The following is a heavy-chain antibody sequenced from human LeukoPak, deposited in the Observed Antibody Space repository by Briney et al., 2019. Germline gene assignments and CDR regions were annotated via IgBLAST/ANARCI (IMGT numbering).Heavy chain of an antibody. CDR1: GFTFSSYT. Sequence: PGGSLRLSCAASGFTFSSYTMNWVRQAPGKGLVWVSRINSDGSRISYADSVKGRFTISRDNAKNTLYLQMNSLRAEDTAVYYCARDTYGPSDYMDVWGKGTTVTVSS. CDR3: ARDTYGPSDYMDV. J-gene: IGHJ6*03. D-gene: IGHD4-17*01. V-gene: IGHV3-74*01. CDR2: INSDGSRI.